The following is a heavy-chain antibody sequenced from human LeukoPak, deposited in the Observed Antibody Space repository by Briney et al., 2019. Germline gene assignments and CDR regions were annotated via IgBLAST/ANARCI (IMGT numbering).Heavy chain of an antibody. J-gene: IGHJ5*02. V-gene: IGHV1-2*02. CDR1: GYTFTGYY. Sequence: GASVKVSCKASGYTFTGYYMHWVRQAHGQGLEWMGWINPNSGGTNYAQKFQGRVNMTRDTSISTAYMELRRLRTGDKAGYYCARDLDRDYDFWSGYYDLGVFDPWGQGTLVTVSS. CDR3: ARDLDRDYDFWSGYYDLGVFDP. D-gene: IGHD3-3*01. CDR2: INPNSGGT.